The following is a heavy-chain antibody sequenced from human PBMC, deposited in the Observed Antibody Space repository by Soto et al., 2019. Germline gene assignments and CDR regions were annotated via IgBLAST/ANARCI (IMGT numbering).Heavy chain of an antibody. CDR3: ATTRVGPCSSSIFFSGIFDGIDV. Sequence: QVQLVESGGGVVQPGRSLRLSCAASGFTISNYGMHWVRQAPGKGLEWVAVISYDGTITYYADSVKGRFTISRDNSKNTLYLQRNSLRTEDTAVYYCATTRVGPCSSSIFFSGIFDGIDVWGQGTTVTVSS. CDR1: GFTISNYG. V-gene: IGHV3-30-3*01. D-gene: IGHD2-2*01. CDR2: ISYDGTIT. J-gene: IGHJ6*02.